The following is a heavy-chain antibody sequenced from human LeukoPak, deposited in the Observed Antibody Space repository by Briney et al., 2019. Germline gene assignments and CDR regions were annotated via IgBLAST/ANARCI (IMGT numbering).Heavy chain of an antibody. J-gene: IGHJ5*02. CDR2: IYYSGST. V-gene: IGHV4-39*01. Sequence: SETLSLTCTVSGGSLSSSGYYWGWIRQPPGKGLEWIASIYYSGSTYHNPSLKSRVTISVDTSKNQLSLKLSSLTAADTAVYYCARHEYSGSYYGLSWFDPWGQGTLVTVSS. CDR1: GGSLSSSGYY. D-gene: IGHD1-26*01. CDR3: ARHEYSGSYYGLSWFDP.